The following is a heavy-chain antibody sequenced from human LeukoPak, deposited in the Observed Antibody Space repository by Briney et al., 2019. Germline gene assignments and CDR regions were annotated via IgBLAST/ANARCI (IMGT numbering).Heavy chain of an antibody. J-gene: IGHJ4*02. CDR3: TKDPPTRY. Sequence: PGRSLRLSCTASGFTFGDSTITWIRQAPGKGLEWVGFIRKNADGGTPEYAAFVKGRFIISSNDSNSHAYLQMNGLKTDDTAVYYCTKDPPTRYWGQGTLVSVSS. D-gene: IGHD1-26*01. V-gene: IGHV3-49*03. CDR2: IRKNADGGTP. CDR1: GFTFGDST.